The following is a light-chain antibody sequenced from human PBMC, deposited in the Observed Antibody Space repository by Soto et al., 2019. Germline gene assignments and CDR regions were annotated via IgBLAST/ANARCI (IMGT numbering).Light chain of an antibody. CDR1: QSVSSN. J-gene: IGKJ1*01. CDR3: QQYNNWPRT. Sequence: ELVMTQSPTTLPVSPRERATLSCRASQSVSSNLAWYQQKPGQAPRLLIYGASTRATGIPARFSGSGSGTEFTLTISSLESEDFAVYYCQQYNNWPRTFGQGTKVEIK. V-gene: IGKV3-15*01. CDR2: GAS.